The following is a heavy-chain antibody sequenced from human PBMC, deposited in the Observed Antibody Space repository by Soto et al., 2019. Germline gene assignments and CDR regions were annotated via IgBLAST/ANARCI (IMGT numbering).Heavy chain of an antibody. J-gene: IGHJ5*02. CDR3: ARESPITMVRGTRKNWFDP. Sequence: QVQLQQWGAGLLKPSETLSLTCAVYGGSFSGYYWSWIRQPPGKGLEWIGEINHSGSTNYNPSLKSRVTISVDTSKNQFSLKLSSVTAADTAVYYCARESPITMVRGTRKNWFDPWGQGTLVTVSS. CDR1: GGSFSGYY. V-gene: IGHV4-34*01. CDR2: INHSGST. D-gene: IGHD3-10*01.